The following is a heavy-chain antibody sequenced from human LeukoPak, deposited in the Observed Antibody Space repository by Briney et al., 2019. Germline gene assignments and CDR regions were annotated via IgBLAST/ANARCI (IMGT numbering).Heavy chain of an antibody. CDR1: GGTFTSYA. D-gene: IGHD2-2*01. CDR2: ISAYNGNT. J-gene: IGHJ4*02. CDR3: ARGGVPAAMDY. Sequence: ASVKVSCKASGGTFTSYAISWVRQAPRQGGEWMGWISAYNGNTKYAQKLQGRVTMTTDTSTSTAYMELRSLRSDDTAVYYCARGGVPAAMDYWGQGTLVTVSS. V-gene: IGHV1-18*01.